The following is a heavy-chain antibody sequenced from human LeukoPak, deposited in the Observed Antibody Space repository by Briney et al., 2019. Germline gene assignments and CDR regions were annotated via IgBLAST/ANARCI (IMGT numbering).Heavy chain of an antibody. D-gene: IGHD4-17*01. Sequence: ASVKVSCKASGYTFTGYYIHWVRQAPGQGLEWMGWINPNSGGTNYAQKFQGRVTMTRDTSISTAYMELSRLRSDDTAVYYCARVPRGYGDYYWYFDLWGRGTLVTVSS. V-gene: IGHV1-2*02. CDR3: ARVPRGYGDYYWYFDL. CDR1: GYTFTGYY. CDR2: INPNSGGT. J-gene: IGHJ2*01.